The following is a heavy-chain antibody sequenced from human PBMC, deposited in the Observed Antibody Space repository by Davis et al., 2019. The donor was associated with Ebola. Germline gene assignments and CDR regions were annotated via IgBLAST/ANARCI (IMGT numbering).Heavy chain of an antibody. CDR1: GFSISTSGMC. V-gene: IGHV2-70*11. CDR3: ARTRGYSGFFGDYYSYGMDV. J-gene: IGHJ6*02. D-gene: IGHD5-12*01. CDR2: IDWNDDK. Sequence: SGPTLVKPTQTLTLTCTFSGFSISTSGMCVSWIRQPPGKALEWLARIDWNDDKYYATSLKTRLTISKVTSKNQVVLTLTNMDPADIATYYCARTRGYSGFFGDYYSYGMDVWGQGTTVTVSS.